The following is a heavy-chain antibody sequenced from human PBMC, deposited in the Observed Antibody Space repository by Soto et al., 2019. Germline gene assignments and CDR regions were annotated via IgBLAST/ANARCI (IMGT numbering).Heavy chain of an antibody. J-gene: IGHJ4*02. CDR2: INVNDAT. CDR3: AKNYYFDY. Sequence: HPGGSLRLSCAASGFTFRSYAMSWVRQAPGKGLEWVSSINVNDATYYTDSVKGRFTISRDNSKNTLSLQMNSLRAEDTAIYYCAKNYYFDYWGQGTLVTVSS. V-gene: IGHV3-23*01. CDR1: GFTFRSYA.